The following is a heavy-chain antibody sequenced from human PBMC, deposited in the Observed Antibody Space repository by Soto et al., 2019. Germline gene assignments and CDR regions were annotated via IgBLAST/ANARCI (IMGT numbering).Heavy chain of an antibody. CDR1: GYTFTNYY. V-gene: IGHV1-46*01. CDR3: ARDTLPYYYDSSGYKNWFDP. CDR2: VNPSGGST. D-gene: IGHD3-22*01. Sequence: ASVKASCMASGYTFTNYYMHWVRQAPGQGLEWMGIVNPSGGSTSYAQKFQGRVTMTRDTSTSTVYMELSSLRSEDTAVYYCARDTLPYYYDSSGYKNWFDPWGQGTLVTVFS. J-gene: IGHJ5*02.